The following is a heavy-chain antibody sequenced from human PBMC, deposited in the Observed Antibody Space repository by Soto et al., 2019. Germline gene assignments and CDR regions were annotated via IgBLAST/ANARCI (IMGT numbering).Heavy chain of an antibody. V-gene: IGHV4-34*01. Sequence: QVQPQQWGAGLLKPSETLSLTCAVYDESFSDYYWSWIRQPPGKGLEWIGQINHSGSTNYNPSLKSRFTISVDTSKNHFSLKLSSVTAADTAVYYCARVGATVTTVNYWGQGTVVTVSS. D-gene: IGHD4-17*01. CDR1: DESFSDYY. CDR2: INHSGST. J-gene: IGHJ4*02. CDR3: ARVGATVTTVNY.